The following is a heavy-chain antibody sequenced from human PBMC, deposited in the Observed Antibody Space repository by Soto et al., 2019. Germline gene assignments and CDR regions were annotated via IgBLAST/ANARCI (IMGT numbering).Heavy chain of an antibody. Sequence: SETLSLTCTVSGDSITSSYWWSWVRQPPGRGLEWIGKISHTGTTYYNPSLESRITISVKKSKNQFSLKLTSVTAADTAVFYCARHIPIDNILGFDCWGHGTLVTVSS. V-gene: IGHV4-4*02. CDR1: GDSITSSYW. D-gene: IGHD2-21*01. J-gene: IGHJ4*01. CDR2: ISHTGTT. CDR3: ARHIPIDNILGFDC.